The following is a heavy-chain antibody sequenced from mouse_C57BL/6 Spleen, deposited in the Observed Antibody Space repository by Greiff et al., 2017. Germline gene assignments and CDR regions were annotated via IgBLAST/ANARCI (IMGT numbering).Heavy chain of an antibody. Sequence: QVQLQQSGPELVKPGASVKLSCKASGYTFTSYDIHWVKQRPGQGLEWIGWIYPRAGSTKYNEKFKGKAPLTVDTSSSTAYMELHSLTSEDSAVYFCARGMVFTTGVGEVVYFDYWGQGTTLTVSS. V-gene: IGHV1-85*01. D-gene: IGHD1-1*01. CDR2: IYPRAGST. J-gene: IGHJ2*01. CDR1: GYTFTSYD. CDR3: ARGMVFTTGVGEVVYFDY.